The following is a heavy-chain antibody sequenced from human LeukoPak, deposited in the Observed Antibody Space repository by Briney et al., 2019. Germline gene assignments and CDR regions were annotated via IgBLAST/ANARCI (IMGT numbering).Heavy chain of an antibody. J-gene: IGHJ3*02. Sequence: SETLSPTCTVSGGSISSGYYWDWIRQPPGKGLEWIANIYHSGGTYYNPSLKSRVTISVDTSKNQFSLKLSSVTAADTAVYYCARQGGGYCSSTRCYSAFDIWGQGTMVTVSS. CDR2: IYHSGGT. CDR3: ARQGGGYCSSTRCYSAFDI. D-gene: IGHD2-2*02. CDR1: GGSISSGYY. V-gene: IGHV4-38-2*02.